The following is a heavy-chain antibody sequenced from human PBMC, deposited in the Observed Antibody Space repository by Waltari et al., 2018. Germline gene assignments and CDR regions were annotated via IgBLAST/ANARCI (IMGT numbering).Heavy chain of an antibody. CDR1: GGTFSSYA. CDR3: ARGRFKYYFDY. Sequence: QVQLVQSGAEVKKPGSSVKVSCKTSGGTFSSYAISWVRQARGQGLEWMGGIIPILGIANYAQKFQGRVTITADKSTSTAYMELSSLRSEDTAVYYCARGRFKYYFDYWGQGTLVTVSS. V-gene: IGHV1-69*10. J-gene: IGHJ4*02. D-gene: IGHD3-3*01. CDR2: IIPILGIA.